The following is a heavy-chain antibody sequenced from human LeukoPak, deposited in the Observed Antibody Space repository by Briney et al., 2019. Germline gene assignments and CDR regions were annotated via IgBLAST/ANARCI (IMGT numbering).Heavy chain of an antibody. J-gene: IGHJ2*01. CDR1: GGPISSYY. Sequence: SETLSLTCTVSGGPISSYYWSWIRQPPGKGLEWIGYIFYSGSTNYNPSLKSRVTISVDTSKNQFSLKLSSVTAADTAVYYCARVYYSNSYDYWYFDLWGRGTLVTVSS. D-gene: IGHD6-13*01. CDR2: IFYSGST. V-gene: IGHV4-59*01. CDR3: ARVYYSNSYDYWYFDL.